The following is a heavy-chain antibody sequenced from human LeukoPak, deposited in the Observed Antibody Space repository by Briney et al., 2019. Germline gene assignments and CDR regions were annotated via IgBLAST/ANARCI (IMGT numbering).Heavy chain of an antibody. CDR1: GGSIISSDYH. Sequence: PSETLSLTCTVSGGSIISSDYHWGWVRQPPGKGLEWIGTISYSGSTNYNPSLKSRVTISVDTSKNQFSLKLSSVTAADTAVYYCARSFSVRLFFQHWDQGTLVTVSS. D-gene: IGHD5/OR15-5a*01. J-gene: IGHJ1*01. CDR3: ARSFSVRLFFQH. CDR2: ISYSGST. V-gene: IGHV4-39*07.